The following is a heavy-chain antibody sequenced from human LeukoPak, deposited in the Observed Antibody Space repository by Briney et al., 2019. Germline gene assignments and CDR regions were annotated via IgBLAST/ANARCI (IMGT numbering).Heavy chain of an antibody. Sequence: GGSLRLSCAASGFSFSSYGMHWVRQAPGKGLEWVAVIWYDGSNKYYADSVKGRFTISRDNSKNMLYLQLNSLRAKDTAVFYCARESSDAFDIWGQGTMVTVSS. CDR1: GFSFSSYG. CDR2: IWYDGSNK. CDR3: ARESSDAFDI. J-gene: IGHJ3*02. V-gene: IGHV3-33*01.